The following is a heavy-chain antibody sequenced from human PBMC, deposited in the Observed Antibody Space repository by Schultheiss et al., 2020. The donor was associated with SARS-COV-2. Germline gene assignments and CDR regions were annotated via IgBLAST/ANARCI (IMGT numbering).Heavy chain of an antibody. CDR1: GYSFTSYW. V-gene: IGHV5-51*01. D-gene: IGHD2-8*02. J-gene: IGHJ3*02. Sequence: GESLKISCKGSGYSFTSYWIGWVRQMPGKGLEWMGIIYPGDSDTRYSPSFQGQVTISADKSINTAYLQWSSLKASDTAIYYCARRFCTGGSCNHAFDIWGQGTMVTVSS. CDR3: ARRFCTGGSCNHAFDI. CDR2: IYPGDSDT.